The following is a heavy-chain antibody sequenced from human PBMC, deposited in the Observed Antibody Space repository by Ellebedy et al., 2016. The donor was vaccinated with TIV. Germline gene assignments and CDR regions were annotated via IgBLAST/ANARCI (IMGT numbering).Heavy chain of an antibody. J-gene: IGHJ6*02. Sequence: MPSETLSLTCTVSGGSISSYYWSRIRQPPGKGLEWIGYIYYSGSTYYNPSLKSRVTISVDTSKNQFSLKLSSVTAADTAVYYCARFLNYYYGMDVWGQGTTVTVSS. V-gene: IGHV4-59*12. CDR3: ARFLNYYYGMDV. CDR2: IYYSGST. CDR1: GGSISSYY.